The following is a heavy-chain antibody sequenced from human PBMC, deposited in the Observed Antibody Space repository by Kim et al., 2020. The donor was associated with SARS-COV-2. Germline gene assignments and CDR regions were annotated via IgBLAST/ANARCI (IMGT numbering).Heavy chain of an antibody. CDR2: IYPGDSDT. J-gene: IGHJ4*02. V-gene: IGHV5-51*01. Sequence: GESLKISCKGSGYSFTSYWIGWVRQMPGKGLEWMGIIYPGDSDTRYSPSFQGQVTISADKSISTAYLQWSSLKASDTAMYYCARGGIAARYYYDSSGYYGRYFDYWGQGTLVTVSS. D-gene: IGHD3-22*01. CDR3: ARGGIAARYYYDSSGYYGRYFDY. CDR1: GYSFTSYW.